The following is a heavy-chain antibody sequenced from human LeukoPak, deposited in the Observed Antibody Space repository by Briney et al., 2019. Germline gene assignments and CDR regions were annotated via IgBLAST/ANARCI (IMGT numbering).Heavy chain of an antibody. D-gene: IGHD3-3*01. CDR1: GGSISSSSYY. J-gene: IGHJ3*02. V-gene: IGHV4-39*07. Sequence: PSETLSLTCTVSGGSISSSSYYWGWIRQPPGKGLEWIGSIYCSGSTYYNPSLKSRVTISVDTSKNQFSLKLSSVTAADTALYYCARTSDYYSPAFDIWGQGTMVTVSS. CDR2: IYCSGST. CDR3: ARTSDYYSPAFDI.